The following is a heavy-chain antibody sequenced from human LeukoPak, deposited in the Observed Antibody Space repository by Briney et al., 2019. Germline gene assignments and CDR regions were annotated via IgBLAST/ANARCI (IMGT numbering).Heavy chain of an antibody. CDR2: IYSGGTT. J-gene: IGHJ6*02. CDR1: GFTVSTTY. V-gene: IGHV3-66*01. Sequence: GGSLRLSCAASGFTVSTTYISWVRQAPGKGLEWVSVIYSGGTTHYADSVKGRFTTSRDKSENTLYVQMNSLRVEDTAVYYCAKLGILDDMDVWGQGTTVTVSS. D-gene: IGHD3-16*01. CDR3: AKLGILDDMDV.